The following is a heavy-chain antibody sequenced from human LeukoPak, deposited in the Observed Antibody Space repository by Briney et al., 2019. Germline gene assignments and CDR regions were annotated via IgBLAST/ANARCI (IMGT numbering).Heavy chain of an antibody. Sequence: GASVKVSCKASGFSFTDYYMHWMRQAPGQGLEWMGMIDPGGATTYAQKFQGRVTMIRDTSTSTMYMELSSLRSDDTAVYYCARENESHDFWGQGTLVTASS. V-gene: IGHV1-46*01. CDR2: IDPGGAT. J-gene: IGHJ4*02. CDR1: GFSFTDYY. CDR3: ARENESHDF.